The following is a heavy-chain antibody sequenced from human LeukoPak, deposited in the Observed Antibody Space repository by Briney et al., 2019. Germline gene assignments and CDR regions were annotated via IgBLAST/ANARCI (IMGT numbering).Heavy chain of an antibody. Sequence: PGGSLRLSCAASGFTFSSFSMNWVRQAPGKGLEWVSYISSSNSYIYYADSVKGRFTISRDNAKNSLFLQMNSLRTEDTAVYYCARTNYYDSSGYYYRGGYFDYWGQGTLVTVSS. CDR2: ISSSNSYI. J-gene: IGHJ4*02. CDR1: GFTFSSFS. CDR3: ARTNYYDSSGYYYRGGYFDY. V-gene: IGHV3-21*05. D-gene: IGHD3-22*01.